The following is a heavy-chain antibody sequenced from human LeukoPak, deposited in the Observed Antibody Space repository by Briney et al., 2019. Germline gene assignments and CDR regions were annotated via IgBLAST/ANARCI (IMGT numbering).Heavy chain of an antibody. CDR1: GFTFSSYA. V-gene: IGHV3-30-3*01. J-gene: IGHJ4*02. Sequence: GGSLRLSCAASGFTFSSYAMHWVRQAPGKGLEWVAVISYDGSNKYYADSVKGRFTISRDNSKNTLYLQMNSLRAEDTAVYYCARDYYDSSGSPGYFDYWGQGTLVTVSS. CDR2: ISYDGSNK. D-gene: IGHD3-22*01. CDR3: ARDYYDSSGSPGYFDY.